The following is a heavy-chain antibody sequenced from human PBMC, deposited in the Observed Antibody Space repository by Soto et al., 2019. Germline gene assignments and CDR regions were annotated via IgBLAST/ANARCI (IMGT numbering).Heavy chain of an antibody. Sequence: SVKVSCKASGGTFSSYAISWVRQAPGQGLEWMGGIIPIFGTANYAQKFQGRVTITADESTSTAYMELSSLRSEDTAVYYCARDSEYCSGGSCYSYVDYWGQGTLVTVSS. CDR3: ARDSEYCSGGSCYSYVDY. CDR2: IIPIFGTA. D-gene: IGHD2-15*01. V-gene: IGHV1-69*13. J-gene: IGHJ4*02. CDR1: GGTFSSYA.